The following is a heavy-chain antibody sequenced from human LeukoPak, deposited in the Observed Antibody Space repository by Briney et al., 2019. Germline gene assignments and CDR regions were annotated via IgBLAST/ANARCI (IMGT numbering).Heavy chain of an antibody. CDR1: GFTFSNYA. V-gene: IGHV3-23*01. Sequence: PGGSLRLSCAASGFTFSNYAMSWVRQAPGKGLEWVSAIVGSGYTTYYADSVKGRFTISRDNSKNTVYLQMNSLRDEDTAVYYCALNAYCSGMTTWGQGTLVTVSS. D-gene: IGHD3-10*01. CDR3: ALNAYCSGMTT. J-gene: IGHJ4*02. CDR2: IVGSGYTT.